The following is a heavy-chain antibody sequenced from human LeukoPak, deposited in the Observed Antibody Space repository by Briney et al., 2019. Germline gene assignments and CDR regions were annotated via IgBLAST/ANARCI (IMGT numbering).Heavy chain of an antibody. J-gene: IGHJ5*02. V-gene: IGHV4-30-2*01. CDR2: IYHSGST. D-gene: IGHD3-10*01. CDR3: AKYLRITMVRGVISTANWFDP. CDR1: GGSISSGGYY. Sequence: SQTLSLTCTVSGGSISSGGYYWSWIRQPPGKGLEWIGYIYHSGSTYYNPSLKSRVTISVDRSKNQFSLKLSSVTAADTAVYYCAKYLRITMVRGVISTANWFDPWGQGTLVTVSS.